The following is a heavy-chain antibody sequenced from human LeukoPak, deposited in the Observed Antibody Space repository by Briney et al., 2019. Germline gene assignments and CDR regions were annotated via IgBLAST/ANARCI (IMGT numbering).Heavy chain of an antibody. CDR2: INHSGST. D-gene: IGHD3-10*01. J-gene: IGHJ5*02. CDR3: ARARVRNYYGSGSYYTPPKGFDP. V-gene: IGHV4-34*01. Sequence: SEPLSLTCAVYGGSFSGYYWSWIRPPPGKGLEWIGEINHSGSTNYNPSLKSRVTISVDTSKNQFSLKLSSVTAADTAVYYCARARVRNYYGSGSYYTPPKGFDPWGQGTLVTVSS. CDR1: GGSFSGYY.